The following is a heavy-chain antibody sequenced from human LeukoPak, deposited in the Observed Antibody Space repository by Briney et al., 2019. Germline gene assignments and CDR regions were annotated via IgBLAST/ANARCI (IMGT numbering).Heavy chain of an antibody. CDR2: IYYSGST. CDR3: ARHEYSGSYYGLSWFDP. J-gene: IGHJ5*02. D-gene: IGHD1-26*01. CDR1: GGSISSSGYY. Sequence: SETLSLTCTVSGGSISSSGYYWGWIRQPPGKGLEWIASIYYSGSTYYNPSLKSRVTISVDTSKNQLSLKLSSLTAADTAVYYCARHEYSGSYYGLSWFDPWGQGTLVTISS. V-gene: IGHV4-39*01.